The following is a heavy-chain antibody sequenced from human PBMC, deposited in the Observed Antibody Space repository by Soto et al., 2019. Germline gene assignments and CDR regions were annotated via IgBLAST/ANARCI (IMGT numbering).Heavy chain of an antibody. Sequence: AAVKVSCKASGYTFTGYYMHWVRQAPGQGLEWMGWINPNSGGTNYAQKFQGRVTMTRDTSISTAYMELSRLRSDDTAVYYCARWLGYSSSWHPLNYYYGMEVWGQGTTVTVSS. D-gene: IGHD6-13*01. V-gene: IGHV1-2*02. J-gene: IGHJ6*02. CDR3: ARWLGYSSSWHPLNYYYGMEV. CDR2: INPNSGGT. CDR1: GYTFTGYY.